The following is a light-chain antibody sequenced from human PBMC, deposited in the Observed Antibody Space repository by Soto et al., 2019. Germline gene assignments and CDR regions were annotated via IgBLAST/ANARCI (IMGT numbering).Light chain of an antibody. CDR1: QCVSSY. CDR2: HAS. J-gene: IGKJ5*01. CDR3: QQRHMWPIT. Sequence: ENVLTKSPGTLPLSPWDRATRSGRASQCVSSYLPWFQQTPGQAPTLLIYHASNRATDIPARFSGSGSGTDITLTISRLAPEDSAFYYFQQRHMWPITFGQGTRLEIK. V-gene: IGKV3-11*01.